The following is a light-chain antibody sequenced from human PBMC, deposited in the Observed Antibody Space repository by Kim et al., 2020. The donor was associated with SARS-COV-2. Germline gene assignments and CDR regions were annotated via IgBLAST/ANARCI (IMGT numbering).Light chain of an antibody. V-gene: IGKV3-20*01. Sequence: EFVLTQSPGTLSLSPGERATLSCRASQSVTNNYLAWYQQKPGQAPRLLIYGASSRATGIPDRFSGSGSGTDFTLTISRLEPEDLAVYFCQHLGTFGQGTKVDIK. J-gene: IGKJ1*01. CDR1: QSVTNNY. CDR2: GAS. CDR3: QHLGT.